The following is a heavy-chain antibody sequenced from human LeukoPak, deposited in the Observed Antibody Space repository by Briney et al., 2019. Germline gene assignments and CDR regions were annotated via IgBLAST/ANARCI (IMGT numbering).Heavy chain of an antibody. V-gene: IGHV3-30-3*01. CDR1: GFTFSSYA. J-gene: IGHJ5*02. CDR2: ISYDGSNK. CDR3: AREGSPSANWFDP. Sequence: PGRSLRLSCAASGFTFSSYAVHWVRQAPGKGLEWVAVISYDGSNKYYADSVKGRFTISRDNSKNTLYLQMNSLRAEDTAVYYCAREGSPSANWFDPWGQGTLVTVSS.